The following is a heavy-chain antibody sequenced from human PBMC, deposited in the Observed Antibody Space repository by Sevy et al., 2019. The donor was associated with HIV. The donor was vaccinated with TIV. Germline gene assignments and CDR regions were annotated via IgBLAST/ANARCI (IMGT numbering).Heavy chain of an antibody. D-gene: IGHD3-22*01. CDR1: GGSISSYY. V-gene: IGHV4-59*01. CDR2: IYYSGST. CDR3: ARGTSGSSGYYPY. Sequence: SETLSLTCTVSGGSISSYYWSWIRQPPGKGLEWIGYIYYSGSTNYNPSLKSRVTISVDTSKNQFSLKLSSVTAADTAVYYCARGTSGSSGYYPYWGQGTLVTVSS. J-gene: IGHJ4*02.